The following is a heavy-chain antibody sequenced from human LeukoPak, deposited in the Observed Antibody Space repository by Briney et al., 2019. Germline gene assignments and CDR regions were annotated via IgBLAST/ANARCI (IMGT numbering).Heavy chain of an antibody. Sequence: GGSLRLSCEVSGFTFSSYSMNWVRQAPGKGLEWVSYISSSSSTIYYADSVKGRFTVSRDNAKNSLYLQMNSLRAEDTAVYYCARSYTGYDLWGQGTLVTVSS. CDR1: GFTFSSYS. CDR3: ARSYTGYDL. D-gene: IGHD5-12*01. CDR2: ISSSSSTI. J-gene: IGHJ4*02. V-gene: IGHV3-48*01.